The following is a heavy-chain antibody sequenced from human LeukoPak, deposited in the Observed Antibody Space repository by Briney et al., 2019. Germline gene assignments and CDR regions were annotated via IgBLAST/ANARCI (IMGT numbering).Heavy chain of an antibody. Sequence: PGRSLRLSCAASGFTFDDYAMHLVRQAPGKGLEWVSGISWNSGSIGYADSVKGRFTISRDNAKNSLYLQMNSLRAEDMALYYCAKGKGYYYDSSGYLTDWGQGTLVTVSS. J-gene: IGHJ4*02. D-gene: IGHD3-22*01. CDR2: ISWNSGSI. CDR1: GFTFDDYA. V-gene: IGHV3-9*03. CDR3: AKGKGYYYDSSGYLTD.